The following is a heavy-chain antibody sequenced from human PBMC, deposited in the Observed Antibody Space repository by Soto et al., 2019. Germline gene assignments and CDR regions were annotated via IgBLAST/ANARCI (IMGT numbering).Heavy chain of an antibody. Sequence: EVQLLESGGGLVQPGGSLRLSCAASGFTFSSYAMSWVRQAPGKGLEWVSAISGSGGSTYYADSVKGRFTISRDNSKNTLYLQINSLRAEDTAVYYCAKDFYGDYVYGYWGQGTLVTVSS. CDR1: GFTFSSYA. J-gene: IGHJ4*02. V-gene: IGHV3-23*01. CDR3: AKDFYGDYVYGY. CDR2: ISGSGGST. D-gene: IGHD4-17*01.